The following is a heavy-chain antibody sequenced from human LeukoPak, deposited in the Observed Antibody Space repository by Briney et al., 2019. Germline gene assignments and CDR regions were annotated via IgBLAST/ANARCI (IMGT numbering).Heavy chain of an antibody. D-gene: IGHD4-23*01. Sequence: GGSLRLSCAASGFTVSSNYMSWVRQAPGKGLEWVSVIYSGGSTYYADSVKGRFTISRDNSQNTLYLQMNSLRAEDTAVYYCAAGVTVVTPDYWGQGTLVTVSS. V-gene: IGHV3-53*01. CDR1: GFTVSSNY. J-gene: IGHJ4*02. CDR3: AAGVTVVTPDY. CDR2: IYSGGST.